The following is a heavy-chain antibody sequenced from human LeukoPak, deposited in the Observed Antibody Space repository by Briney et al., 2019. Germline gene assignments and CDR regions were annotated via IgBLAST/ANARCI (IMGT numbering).Heavy chain of an antibody. J-gene: IGHJ5*02. D-gene: IGHD2-2*01. CDR3: ARHYPYCSSTSCYGGGWFDP. CDR1: GGSISSYY. CDR2: IYYSGST. Sequence: SETLSLTCTVSGGSISSYYWSWLRQPPGKGLEWIGYIYYSGSTNYNPSLKSRVTISVDTSKNQFSLKLSSVTAADTAVYYCARHYPYCSSTSCYGGGWFDPWGQGTLVTVSS. V-gene: IGHV4-59*08.